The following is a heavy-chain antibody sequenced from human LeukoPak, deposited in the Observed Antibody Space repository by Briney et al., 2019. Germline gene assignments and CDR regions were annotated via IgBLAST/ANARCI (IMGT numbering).Heavy chain of an antibody. CDR3: AKDRSIGTYYTFDH. CDR2: TRYDEDNK. CDR1: GFTFSSYG. J-gene: IGHJ4*02. D-gene: IGHD1-26*01. Sequence: GGSLRLSCAASGFTFSSYGMNWVRQAPGKGLEWVAFTRYDEDNKYYADSVKGRFTVSRDNSKNSLYLQMSSLTAADTAVYYCAKDRSIGTYYTFDHWGQGTLVTVSS. V-gene: IGHV3-30*02.